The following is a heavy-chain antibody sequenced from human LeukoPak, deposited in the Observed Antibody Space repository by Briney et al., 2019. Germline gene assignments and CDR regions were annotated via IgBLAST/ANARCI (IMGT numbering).Heavy chain of an antibody. V-gene: IGHV4-38-2*02. CDR3: ARTGGFDYSNLYHYYYMDV. J-gene: IGHJ6*03. CDR1: GYSISSGYY. Sequence: PSETLSLTCTVSGYSISSGYYWGWIRQPPGKGLEWIGSIYHSGSTYYNPSLKSRVTISVDTSKNQFSLKLGSVTAADTAVYYCARTGGFDYSNLYHYYYMDVWGKGTTVTVSS. D-gene: IGHD4-11*01. CDR2: IYHSGST.